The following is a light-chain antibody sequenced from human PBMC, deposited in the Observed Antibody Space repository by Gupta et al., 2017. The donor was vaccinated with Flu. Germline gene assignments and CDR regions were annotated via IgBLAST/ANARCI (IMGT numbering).Light chain of an antibody. CDR2: EVS. CDR3: SSYTSSSTLYV. Sequence: QSALTQSASVAGSPGQSITISCTGTSSYVGGYNNVSCYQQHPGKAPKLMIYEVSNRPSGVSNRFSGSKSDNTASLTISGLQTEDEADYYCSSYTSSSTLYVFGTGTKVTVL. CDR1: SSYVGGYNN. J-gene: IGLJ1*01. V-gene: IGLV2-14*01.